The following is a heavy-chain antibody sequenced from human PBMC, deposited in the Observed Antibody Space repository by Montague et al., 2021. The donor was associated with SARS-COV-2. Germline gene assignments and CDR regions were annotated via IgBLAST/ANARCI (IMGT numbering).Heavy chain of an antibody. V-gene: IGHV2-70*04. Sequence: PALVKPTQTLTLTCTFSGFSLSTSGMRASWIRQPPGKALEWLARIDWDDDKFYSTSLKTRLTISKDTSKNQVVLTMTNTDPVDTATYYCARSYYDILTNYYDAFDIWGQGTMVTVSS. CDR2: IDWDDDK. J-gene: IGHJ3*02. CDR1: GFSLSTSGMR. D-gene: IGHD3-9*01. CDR3: ARSYYDILTNYYDAFDI.